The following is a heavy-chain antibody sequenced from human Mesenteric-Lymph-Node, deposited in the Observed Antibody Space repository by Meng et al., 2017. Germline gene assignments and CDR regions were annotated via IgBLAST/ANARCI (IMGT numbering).Heavy chain of an antibody. V-gene: IGHV4-61*01. Sequence: SETLSLTCTVSGGSVSSDTYYWSWIRQPPGKGLEWIGYISSSGSTSYNPSLKSRVTISVDTSKNQFSLKLSSVTAADTAVYYCARVVAVAGTDAFDIWGQGTMVTVSS. CDR3: ARVVAVAGTDAFDI. J-gene: IGHJ3*02. CDR1: GGSVSSDTYY. CDR2: ISSSGST. D-gene: IGHD6-19*01.